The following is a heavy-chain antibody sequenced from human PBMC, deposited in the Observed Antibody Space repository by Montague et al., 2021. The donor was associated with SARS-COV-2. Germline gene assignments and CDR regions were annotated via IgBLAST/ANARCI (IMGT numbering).Heavy chain of an antibody. CDR1: GGSFSGYY. Sequence: SETLSLTCAVYGGSFSGYYWSWIRQPPGKGLEWVGEINHSGSTNYNPSLKSRVTISVDTSKNQFSLKLSSVTAADTAVYYRAGGPAATYYYGMDVWGQGTTVTVSS. CDR3: AGGPAATYYYGMDV. D-gene: IGHD2-15*01. CDR2: INHSGST. V-gene: IGHV4-34*01. J-gene: IGHJ6*02.